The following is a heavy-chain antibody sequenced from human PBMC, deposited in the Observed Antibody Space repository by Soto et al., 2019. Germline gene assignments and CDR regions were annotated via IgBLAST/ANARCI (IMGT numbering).Heavy chain of an antibody. CDR1: GGTFSSYA. CDR3: ARGGVDYDFWSGPNYFDY. Sequence: SVKVSCKASGGTFSSYAISWVRQAPGQGLEWMGGIIPIFGTANYAQKFQGRVVITADESTSTAYMELSSLRSEDTAVYYCARGGVDYDFWSGPNYFDYWGQGTLVTVSS. D-gene: IGHD3-3*01. CDR2: IIPIFGTA. V-gene: IGHV1-69*13. J-gene: IGHJ4*02.